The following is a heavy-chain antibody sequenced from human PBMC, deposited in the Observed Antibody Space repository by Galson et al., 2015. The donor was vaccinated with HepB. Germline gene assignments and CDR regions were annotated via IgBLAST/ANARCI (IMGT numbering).Heavy chain of an antibody. CDR1: GFTFSSYW. V-gene: IGHV3-74*01. Sequence: SLRLSCAASGFTFSSYWMHWVRLTPGKGLVWVSRISSDGSDANYADSVKGRFTISRDNAKNTLYLQMNSLRAEDTAVYYCARDMAIAAPPDSDAFDIWGQVTMVTVSS. CDR2: ISSDGSDA. J-gene: IGHJ3*02. D-gene: IGHD6-13*01. CDR3: ARDMAIAAPPDSDAFDI.